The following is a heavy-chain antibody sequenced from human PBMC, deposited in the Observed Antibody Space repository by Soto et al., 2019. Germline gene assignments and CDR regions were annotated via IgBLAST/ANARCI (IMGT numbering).Heavy chain of an antibody. J-gene: IGHJ4*02. CDR1: GESITSGGYY. D-gene: IGHD2-2*01. V-gene: IGHV4-31*03. CDR2: ISFRGST. Sequence: VQLQESGPGLVKPSQTLSLTCTVSGESITSGGYYLTWIRQHPGKALEWIGYISFRGSTSYNPSLESRVTISADTSENQLSLQLTSVTAADTAVYYCARGYCSTTACYSGYDYWGQGTLVTVSS. CDR3: ARGYCSTTACYSGYDY.